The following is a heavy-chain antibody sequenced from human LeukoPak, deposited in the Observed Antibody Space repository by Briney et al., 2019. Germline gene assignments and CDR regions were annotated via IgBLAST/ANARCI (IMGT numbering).Heavy chain of an antibody. CDR1: GFTFSSYA. Sequence: PGGSLRLSCVASGFTFSSYAMSWVRQAPGKGLEWVSIITYSGGSTYYADSVKGRFTISRDNSKNTLYLQLNSLTAEDTAVYYCAKARDIVVVPAAMCALDVWGQGTTVTVSS. CDR2: ITYSGGST. J-gene: IGHJ6*02. V-gene: IGHV3-23*01. D-gene: IGHD2-2*01. CDR3: AKARDIVVVPAAMCALDV.